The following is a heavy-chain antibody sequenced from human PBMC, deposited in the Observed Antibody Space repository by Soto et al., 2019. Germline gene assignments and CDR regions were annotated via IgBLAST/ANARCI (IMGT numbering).Heavy chain of an antibody. V-gene: IGHV1-69*13. CDR2: IIPIFGTA. J-gene: IGHJ4*02. Sequence: ASVKVSCKASGGTFSSYAISWVRRAPGQGLEWMGGIIPIFGTANYAQKFQGRVTITADESTSTAYMELSSLRSGDTAVYYCARVHTHGHQYYYDSSGYYYAFDYWGQGTLVTVSS. D-gene: IGHD3-22*01. CDR1: GGTFSSYA. CDR3: ARVHTHGHQYYYDSSGYYYAFDY.